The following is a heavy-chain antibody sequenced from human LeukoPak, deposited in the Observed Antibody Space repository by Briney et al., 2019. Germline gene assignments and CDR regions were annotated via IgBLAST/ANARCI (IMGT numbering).Heavy chain of an antibody. J-gene: IGHJ4*02. CDR3: AKPPPLYSSSWDFDY. V-gene: IGHV3-23*01. CDR1: GFTYNSYA. Sequence: GRTQRLPYAASGFTYNSYAISWVRQAPGKGLEWVSAISGSGGSTYYADSVKGRFTISRDNSKNTLYLQMNSLRAEDTAVYYCAKPPPLYSSSWDFDYWGQGTLVTVSS. D-gene: IGHD6-13*01. CDR2: ISGSGGST.